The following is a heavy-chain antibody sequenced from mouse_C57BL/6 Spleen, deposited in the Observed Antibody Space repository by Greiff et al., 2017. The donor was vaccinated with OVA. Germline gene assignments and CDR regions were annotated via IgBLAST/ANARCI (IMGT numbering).Heavy chain of an antibody. D-gene: IGHD2-4*01. J-gene: IGHJ3*01. Sequence: EVQLQESGPGLVKPSQSLSLTCSVTGYSITSGYYWNWIRQFPGNKLEWMGYISYDGSNNYNPSLKNRISITRDTSKNQFFLKLNSVTTEDTATYYCARGHDSFAYWGQGTLVTVSA. CDR3: ARGHDSFAY. CDR2: ISYDGSN. V-gene: IGHV3-6*01. CDR1: GYSITSGYY.